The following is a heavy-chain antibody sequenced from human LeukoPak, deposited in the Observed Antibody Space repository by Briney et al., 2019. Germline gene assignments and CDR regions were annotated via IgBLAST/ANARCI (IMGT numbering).Heavy chain of an antibody. J-gene: IGHJ4*02. V-gene: IGHV4-61*01. D-gene: IGHD5-18*01. CDR1: GGSVSSGSHY. CDR3: ARGRGYSYGVDY. Sequence: AETLSLTCTVSGGSVSSGSHYWRWIRQPPGKGLEWIGLFYNSGSTNYNPSLKSRVTISVDTSKNQFSLKLTSVTAADTAVYYCARGRGYSYGVDYWGQGTLVTVSS. CDR2: FYNSGST.